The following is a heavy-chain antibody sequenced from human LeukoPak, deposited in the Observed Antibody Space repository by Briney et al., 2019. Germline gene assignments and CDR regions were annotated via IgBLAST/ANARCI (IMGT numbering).Heavy chain of an antibody. Sequence: GGSLRLSCAASGFTFSTYEMNWVRQAPGKGLEWVSYVTDSGRTIYYADSVKGRFTISRDNAKNSLFLQMNSLRAEDTAVYYCARGEVVTASLPDYFYYYMDVWGKGTTVTISS. CDR2: VTDSGRTI. J-gene: IGHJ6*03. CDR1: GFTFSTYE. CDR3: ARGEVVTASLPDYFYYYMDV. V-gene: IGHV3-48*03. D-gene: IGHD2-21*02.